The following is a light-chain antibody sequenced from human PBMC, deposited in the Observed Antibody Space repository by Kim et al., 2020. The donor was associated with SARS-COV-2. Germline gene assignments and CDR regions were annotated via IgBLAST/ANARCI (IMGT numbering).Light chain of an antibody. CDR3: QETYSFRT. Sequence: DIQMTQSPSSLSPSVGDRVTLTCRTVENIDRFLNWYQQKPGKAPKLLIYGASILESGVPSRFSGAGSGTDFTLTVSDVQPEDVATYYCQETYSFRTFGQGTRVEIK. CDR1: ENIDRF. J-gene: IGKJ1*01. CDR2: GAS. V-gene: IGKV1-39*01.